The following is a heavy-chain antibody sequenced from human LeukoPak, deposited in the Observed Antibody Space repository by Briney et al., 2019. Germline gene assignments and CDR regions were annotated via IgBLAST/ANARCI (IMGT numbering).Heavy chain of an antibody. D-gene: IGHD6-6*01. CDR3: ERERSSSSDY. Sequence: SETLSLTCAVSGYSISSGYYCGWIRQPPGKGLEWIGSIYHSGSTYYNPSLKSRVTISVDTSKNQFSLKLISVTATDAAIYYCERERSSSSDYWGQGTLVTVSS. V-gene: IGHV4-38-2*02. J-gene: IGHJ4*02. CDR2: IYHSGST. CDR1: GYSISSGYY.